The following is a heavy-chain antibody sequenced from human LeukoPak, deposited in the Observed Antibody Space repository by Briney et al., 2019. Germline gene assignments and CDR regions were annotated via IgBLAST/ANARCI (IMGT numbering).Heavy chain of an antibody. V-gene: IGHV3-11*04. CDR3: ARVTSGATMDFDY. CDR2: ISSSSSTK. D-gene: IGHD3-10*01. Sequence: KTGGSLRLSCAASGFTFSDYHMSWIRQAPGKGLEWVSYISSSSSTKHYADSVKGRFTISRDNAKNSLYLQMNSLRDEDTAVYYCARVTSGATMDFDYWGQGTLVTVSS. J-gene: IGHJ4*02. CDR1: GFTFSDYH.